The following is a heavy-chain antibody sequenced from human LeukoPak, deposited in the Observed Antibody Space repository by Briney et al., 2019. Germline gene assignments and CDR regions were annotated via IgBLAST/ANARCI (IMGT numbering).Heavy chain of an antibody. V-gene: IGHV1-18*01. D-gene: IGHD3-3*01. Sequence: ASVKVSCKASGYTFTSYGISWVRQAPGQGLEWMGWISVYNGNTNYAQKLQGRVTMTTDTSTSTAYMELRSLRSDDTAVYYCAREGRFLEWLYTRYYYYGMDVWGQGTTVTVSS. CDR3: AREGRFLEWLYTRYYYYGMDV. CDR1: GYTFTSYG. CDR2: ISVYNGNT. J-gene: IGHJ6*02.